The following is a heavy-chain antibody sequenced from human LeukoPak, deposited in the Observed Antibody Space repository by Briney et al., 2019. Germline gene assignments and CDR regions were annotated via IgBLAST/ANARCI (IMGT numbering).Heavy chain of an antibody. Sequence: GASVKVSCKASGYTFTGYYMHWVRQAPGQGLEWMGWINPNSGGTNYAQKFQGRVTMTRDTSISPAYMELSRLRSDDTAVYYCSRDKTSYYYDSSGPWVWGQGTLVTVSS. CDR1: GYTFTGYY. J-gene: IGHJ4*02. CDR2: INPNSGGT. V-gene: IGHV1-2*02. D-gene: IGHD3-22*01. CDR3: SRDKTSYYYDSSGPWV.